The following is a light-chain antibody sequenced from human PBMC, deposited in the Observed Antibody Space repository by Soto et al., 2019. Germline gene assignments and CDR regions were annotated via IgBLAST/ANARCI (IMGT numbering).Light chain of an antibody. J-gene: IGKJ3*01. CDR3: QRRFT. Sequence: DIPMTQSPSSLSASVGDRVTITCRASQSISSYLNWYQQKPGKAPKLLIYAASSLQSGVPSRFSGSGSGTDFTLTISSLQPEDFATYYCQRRFTFGPGTKVDIK. V-gene: IGKV1-39*01. CDR1: QSISSY. CDR2: AAS.